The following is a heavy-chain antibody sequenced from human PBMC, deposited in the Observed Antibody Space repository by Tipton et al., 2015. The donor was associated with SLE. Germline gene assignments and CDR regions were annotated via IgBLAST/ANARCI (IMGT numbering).Heavy chain of an antibody. CDR3: ARDEDESFWSGYYYFDY. CDR1: GFTFSSYA. Sequence: GSLRLSCAASGFTFSSYAMHWVRQAPGKGLEYVSAISSNGGSTYYANSVKGRFTISRDNSKNTLYLQMGSLRAEDMAVYYCARDEDESFWSGYYYFDYWGQGTLVTVSS. J-gene: IGHJ4*02. CDR2: ISSNGGST. D-gene: IGHD3-3*01. V-gene: IGHV3-64*01.